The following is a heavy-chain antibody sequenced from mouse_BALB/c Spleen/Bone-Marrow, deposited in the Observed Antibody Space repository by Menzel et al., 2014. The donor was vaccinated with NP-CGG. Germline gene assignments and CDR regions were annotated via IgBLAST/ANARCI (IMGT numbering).Heavy chain of an antibody. CDR3: ARVGLRLPYFFDY. Sequence: VQLPQSGPQVVRPGASVKISCKASGYSFTSYWMHWVKQRPGQGLEWIGMIDPSDSETRLNQKFKDKATLTVDKSSSTAYMQLSSPTSEDSAVYYCARVGLRLPYFFDYWGQGTTLTVAS. D-gene: IGHD1-2*01. J-gene: IGHJ2*01. CDR1: GYSFTSYW. CDR2: IDPSDSET. V-gene: IGHV1S126*01.